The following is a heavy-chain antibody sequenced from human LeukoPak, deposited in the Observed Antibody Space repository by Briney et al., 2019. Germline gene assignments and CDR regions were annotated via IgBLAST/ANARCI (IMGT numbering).Heavy chain of an antibody. CDR2: MNPNSGNT. CDR1: GYTFTSYD. CDR3: ARSSELRRIDY. V-gene: IGHV1-8*01. D-gene: IGHD1-7*01. Sequence: ASVKVSCKASGYTFTSYDINWVRQATGRGLEWMGWMNPNSGNTGYAQEFKGRVTITRNTSISTAYMELSHLRFEDTAVYFCARSSELRRIDYWGQGTLVTVSS. J-gene: IGHJ4*02.